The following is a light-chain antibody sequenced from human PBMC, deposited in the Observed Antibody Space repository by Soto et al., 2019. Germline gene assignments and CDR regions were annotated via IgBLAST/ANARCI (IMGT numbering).Light chain of an antibody. Sequence: EFVLTQSPGTLSLSPWERATLSCRASQSLGGNLAWYQQKPGQAPRLLIFRASSRATGVPARFSASASGTEFTLTIRGLQSDDFAVYYCQQYNNWPPWTFGPGTKVDIK. CDR3: QQYNNWPPWT. CDR1: QSLGGN. J-gene: IGKJ1*01. V-gene: IGKV3-15*01. CDR2: RAS.